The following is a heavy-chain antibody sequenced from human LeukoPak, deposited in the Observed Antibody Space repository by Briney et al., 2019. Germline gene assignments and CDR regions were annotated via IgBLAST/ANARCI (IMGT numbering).Heavy chain of an antibody. D-gene: IGHD1-26*01. Sequence: GGSLRLSCAASGFTVSSNYMSWVRQAPGKGLEWVSAVDPAGEHTFYVDSVRGRFTVSRDNSKNTLYLEMNSLTAEDTAVYFCAKEMGHSLPFDCWGQGTLLTVSS. V-gene: IGHV3-53*01. CDR1: GFTVSSNY. CDR3: AKEMGHSLPFDC. J-gene: IGHJ4*02. CDR2: VDPAGEH.